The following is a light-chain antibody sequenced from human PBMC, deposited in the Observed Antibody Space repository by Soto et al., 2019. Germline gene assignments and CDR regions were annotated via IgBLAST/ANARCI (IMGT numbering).Light chain of an antibody. J-gene: IGKJ1*01. V-gene: IGKV1-5*01. Sequence: DIQMTQSPSTLSASVGDRVTITCRASQSITNRLAWYQQKPGKAPKVLIYDASNLEYGVPSRFSGSGFGTDFTLTISSLQPEDVATYYCQKYDGAPKTFGQGTKVDIK. CDR2: DAS. CDR1: QSITNR. CDR3: QKYDGAPKT.